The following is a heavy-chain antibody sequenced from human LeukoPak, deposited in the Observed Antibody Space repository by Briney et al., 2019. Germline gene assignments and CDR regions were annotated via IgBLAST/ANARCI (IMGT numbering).Heavy chain of an antibody. CDR1: GYTFTSYY. CDR2: INPSGGST. J-gene: IGHJ4*02. D-gene: IGHD3-22*01. V-gene: IGHV1-46*01. CDR3: ARDRKYYDSSVHFDY. Sequence: GASVKVSCKASGYTFTSYYMHWVRQAPGQGLEWMGIINPSGGSTSYAQKFQGRVTMTRDTSTSTVYMELSSLRSEDTAVYYCARDRKYYDSSVHFDYWGQGTLVTVSS.